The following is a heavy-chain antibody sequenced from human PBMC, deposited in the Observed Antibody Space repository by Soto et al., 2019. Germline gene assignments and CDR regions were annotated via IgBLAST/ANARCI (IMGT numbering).Heavy chain of an antibody. Sequence: GGSLRLSCTASAFNFADYAMNWVRQVPGKGLEWVGFIRAKAHGGTTDYAASVRGRFTTSREDSKNSVYLQMNSLKSEDTAVYYCVRARYFTDSSGYTRCFDFWGQGTLVTVSS. CDR2: IRAKAHGGTT. CDR1: AFNFADYA. J-gene: IGHJ4*02. V-gene: IGHV3-49*04. D-gene: IGHD3-22*01. CDR3: VRARYFTDSSGYTRCFDF.